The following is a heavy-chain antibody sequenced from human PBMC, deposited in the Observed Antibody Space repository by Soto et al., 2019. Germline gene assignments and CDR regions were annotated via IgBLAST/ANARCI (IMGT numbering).Heavy chain of an antibody. CDR3: AREGARYYDFWSGYPVSGMDV. CDR2: ISAYNGNT. J-gene: IGHJ6*02. CDR1: GYTFTSYG. D-gene: IGHD3-3*01. V-gene: IGHV1-18*04. Sequence: ASVKVSCKXSGYTFTSYGISWVRQAPGQGLEWMGWISAYNGNTNYAQKLQGRVTMTTDTSTSTAYMELRSLRSDDTAMYYCAREGARYYDFWSGYPVSGMDVWGQGTTVTVSS.